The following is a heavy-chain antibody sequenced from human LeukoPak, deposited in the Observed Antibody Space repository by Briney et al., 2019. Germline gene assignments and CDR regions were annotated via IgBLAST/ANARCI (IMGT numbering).Heavy chain of an antibody. V-gene: IGHV1-69*05. CDR2: IIPMFDTA. CDR3: ARLGCSDVSCYKYYFDY. CDR1: GGTFSSDG. J-gene: IGHJ4*02. Sequence: SVKVSCKASGGTFSSDGISWVRQAPGQGLEWMGGIIPMFDTADNAQKFQGRVTVTTDESTSTVYMELSSLTSEDTAVYYCARLGCSDVSCYKYYFDYWGQGTLVTVSS. D-gene: IGHD2-15*01.